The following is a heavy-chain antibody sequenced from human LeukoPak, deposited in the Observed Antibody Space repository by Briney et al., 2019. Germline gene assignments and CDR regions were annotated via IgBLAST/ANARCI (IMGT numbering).Heavy chain of an antibody. D-gene: IGHD3-16*01. CDR1: GYTFHGHY. J-gene: IGHJ6*02. Sequence: ASVTVPCQPSGYTFHGHYMHRVRQAPAQALEWMGWINPNSGGTNYAQKFQGRVTMTRDTSISTAYMELSRLRSDDTAVYYCARDLGFPSALPWYYYYGMDVWGQGTTVTVSS. V-gene: IGHV1-2*02. CDR2: INPNSGGT. CDR3: ARDLGFPSALPWYYYYGMDV.